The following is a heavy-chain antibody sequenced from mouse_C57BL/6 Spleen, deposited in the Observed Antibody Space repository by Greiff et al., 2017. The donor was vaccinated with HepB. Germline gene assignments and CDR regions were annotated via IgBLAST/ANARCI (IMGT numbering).Heavy chain of an antibody. J-gene: IGHJ4*01. CDR1: GYAFSSYW. D-gene: IGHD1-1*01. Sequence: VQGVESGAELVKPGASVKISCKASGYAFSSYWMNWVKQRPGKGLEWIGQIYPGDGDTNYNGKFKGKATLTADKSSSTAYMQLSSLTSEDSAVYFCARGTTVVRYYYAMDYWGQGTSVTVSS. CDR2: IYPGDGDT. V-gene: IGHV1-80*01. CDR3: ARGTTVVRYYYAMDY.